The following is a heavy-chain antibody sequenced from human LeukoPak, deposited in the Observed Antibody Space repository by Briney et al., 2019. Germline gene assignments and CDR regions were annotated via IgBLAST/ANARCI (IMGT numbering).Heavy chain of an antibody. CDR2: IYYSGST. D-gene: IGHD1-26*01. CDR1: GGSISSYY. Sequence: SETLSLTCTVSGGSISSYYWSWIRQPPGKGLEWIGYIYYSGSTNYNPSLKSRVTISVDTSKNQFSLKLSSVTAADTAVYYCARVSLVGDKNWFDPWGQGTLVTVSP. V-gene: IGHV4-59*01. CDR3: ARVSLVGDKNWFDP. J-gene: IGHJ5*02.